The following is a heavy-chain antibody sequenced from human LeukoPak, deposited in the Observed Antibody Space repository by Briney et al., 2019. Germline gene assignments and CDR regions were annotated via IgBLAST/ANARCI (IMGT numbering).Heavy chain of an antibody. J-gene: IGHJ3*01. CDR2: IDWDDDK. D-gene: IGHD6-6*01. CDR3: ARMARSIVGRPGAFDV. V-gene: IGHV2-70*11. Sequence: SGPALVKPTETLTLTCTFSGFSLSTSGMCVNWIRQPPGKALEWLARIDWDDDKYHSTSLRTRLTISKDTSKNQVILTMTSMDPVDTATYYCARMARSIVGRPGAFDVWGQGTMVTVSS. CDR1: GFSLSTSGMC.